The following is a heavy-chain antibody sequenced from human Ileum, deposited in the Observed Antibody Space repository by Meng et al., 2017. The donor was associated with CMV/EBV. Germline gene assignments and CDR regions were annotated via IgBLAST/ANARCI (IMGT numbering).Heavy chain of an antibody. V-gene: IGHV1-2*06. CDR2: IRLNSGDT. CDR1: GDIFTGYY. D-gene: IGHD7-27*01. Sequence: QVQLVPSGTEMKTPGASVKVSCKASGDIFTGYYMHWFRQAPGQGLEWMGQIRLNSGDTHYAQKFQGRVTMTRDMSIITAHMELSSLMSDDTAVYYCARENWVYDYWGQGTLVTVSS. CDR3: ARENWVYDY. J-gene: IGHJ4*02.